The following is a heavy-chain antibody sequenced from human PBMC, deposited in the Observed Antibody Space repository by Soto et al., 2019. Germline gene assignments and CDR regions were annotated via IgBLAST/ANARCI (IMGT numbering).Heavy chain of an antibody. V-gene: IGHV4-61*01. J-gene: IGHJ5*02. CDR2: IYYSGST. D-gene: IGHD3-22*01. CDR3: ARDYARDDSSGPPLNWFDP. Sequence: PSETLSLTCTVSGGSVISGCYYWSWIRQPPGKGLEWIGYIYYSGSTNYNPSLKSRVTISVDTSKNQFSLKLSSVTAADTAVYYCARDYARDDSSGPPLNWFDPWGQGTLVTVSS. CDR1: GGSVISGCYY.